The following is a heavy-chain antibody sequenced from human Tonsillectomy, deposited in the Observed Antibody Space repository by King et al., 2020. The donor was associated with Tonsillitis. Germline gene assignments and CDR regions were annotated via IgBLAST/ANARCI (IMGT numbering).Heavy chain of an antibody. D-gene: IGHD4-17*01. CDR1: GFTFTNAW. CDR3: TTDRRS. Sequence: VQLVESGGGLVKPGGSLRLSCTASGFTFTNAWISLVRQAPWKGLECVGRLKSKTDGGTTDYAAPVKGRFTIPRDDSKNTLYLQMNSLKIEDTAVYHCTTDRRSWGQGTLVTVSS. CDR2: LKSKTDGGTT. J-gene: IGHJ5*02. V-gene: IGHV3-15*01.